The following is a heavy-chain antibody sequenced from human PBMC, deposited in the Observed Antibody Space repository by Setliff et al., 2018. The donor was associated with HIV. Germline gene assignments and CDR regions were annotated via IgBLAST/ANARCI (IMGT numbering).Heavy chain of an antibody. J-gene: IGHJ5*02. V-gene: IGHV4-39*01. CDR3: ARYTSKVDWFDT. CDR1: GDSITNDDYY. Sequence: PSETLSLTCTVSGDSITNDDYYWGWIRQPPGKGLEWIATIHYNGRTYYDPSLKSRVTIFVDTSKTQFYLKLRSVTASDTAVYYCARYTSKVDWFDTWGQGTLVTVSS. CDR2: IHYNGRT. D-gene: IGHD2-2*02.